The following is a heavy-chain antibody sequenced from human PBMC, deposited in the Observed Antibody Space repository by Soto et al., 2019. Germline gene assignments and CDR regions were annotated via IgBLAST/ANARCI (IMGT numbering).Heavy chain of an antibody. D-gene: IGHD5-12*01. J-gene: IGHJ5*02. Sequence: PSETLSLTCTVSGGSISSSSYYWGWIRQPPGKGLEWIGSIYYSGSTYYNPSLKSRVTISVDTSKNQFSLKLSSVTAADTAVYYCARRRYSGYDSSYWFDPWGQGTLVTVSS. CDR3: ARRRYSGYDSSYWFDP. V-gene: IGHV4-39*01. CDR1: GGSISSSSYY. CDR2: IYYSGST.